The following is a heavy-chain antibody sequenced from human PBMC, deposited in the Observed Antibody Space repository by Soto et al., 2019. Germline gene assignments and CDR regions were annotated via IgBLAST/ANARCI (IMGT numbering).Heavy chain of an antibody. CDR3: AKDRPYGDYPVYWYFDL. Sequence: EVQLLESGGGLVQPGGSLRLSCAASGFTFSRYAMSWVRQAPGKGLEWVSAISGVGGSTYYADSVKGRFTISRDNSKNTLSLQMNSLRAEDTAVYYCAKDRPYGDYPVYWYFDLWGRGTLVTVSS. CDR2: ISGVGGST. V-gene: IGHV3-23*01. CDR1: GFTFSRYA. D-gene: IGHD4-17*01. J-gene: IGHJ2*01.